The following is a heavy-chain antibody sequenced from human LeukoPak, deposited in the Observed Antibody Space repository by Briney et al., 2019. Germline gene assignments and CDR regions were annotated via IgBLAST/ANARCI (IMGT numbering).Heavy chain of an antibody. CDR1: GGSFSGYY. Sequence: SETLSLTCAVYGGSFSGYYWSWIRQPPGKGLEWIGEINHSGSTNYNPSLKSRVTISVDTSKNQFSLKLSSVTAADTAVYYCARAGLWWPDINFDYWGQGTLVTVSS. V-gene: IGHV4-34*01. D-gene: IGHD2-21*01. CDR3: ARAGLWWPDINFDY. J-gene: IGHJ4*02. CDR2: INHSGST.